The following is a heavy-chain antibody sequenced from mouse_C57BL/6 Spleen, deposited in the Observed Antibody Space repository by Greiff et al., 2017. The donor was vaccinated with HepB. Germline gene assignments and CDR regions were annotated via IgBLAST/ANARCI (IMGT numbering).Heavy chain of an antibody. V-gene: IGHV5-4*01. D-gene: IGHD1-1*01. CDR3: ARDWDGSRYAMDY. Sequence: EVQVVESGGGLVKPGGSLKLSCAASGFTFSSYAMSWVRQTPEKRLEWVATISDGGSYTYYPDNVKGRFTISRDNAKNNLYLQMSHLKSEDTAMYYCARDWDGSRYAMDYWGQGTSVTVSS. J-gene: IGHJ4*01. CDR2: ISDGGSYT. CDR1: GFTFSSYA.